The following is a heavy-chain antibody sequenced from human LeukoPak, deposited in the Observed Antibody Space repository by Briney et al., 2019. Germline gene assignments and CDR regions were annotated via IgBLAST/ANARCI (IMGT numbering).Heavy chain of an antibody. D-gene: IGHD2-2*01. V-gene: IGHV1-69*05. CDR1: GGTFSSYA. J-gene: IGHJ5*02. CDR3: ARGVGYCSSTSCFSSPRWFDP. Sequence: RRASVTVSCKASGGTFSSYAISWVRQAPGQGLEWMGGIIPIFGTANYAQKFQGRVTITTDESTSSAYMELSSLRSEDTAVYYCARGVGYCSSTSCFSSPRWFDPWGQGTLVTVSS. CDR2: IIPIFGTA.